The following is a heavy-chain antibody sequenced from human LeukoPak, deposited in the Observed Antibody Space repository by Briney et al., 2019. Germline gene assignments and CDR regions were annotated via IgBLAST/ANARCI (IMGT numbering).Heavy chain of an antibody. Sequence: PGGSLRLSCAASGFTFSSYAMSWVRQAPARGLEWVASISPGGGTTYYADYVKGRFTISRDNSKNTLYLQMNSLRADDTAVYYCAKQQNAFDLWGQGTVVTVSS. V-gene: IGHV3-23*01. CDR1: GFTFSSYA. D-gene: IGHD6-13*01. J-gene: IGHJ3*01. CDR2: ISPGGGTT. CDR3: AKQQNAFDL.